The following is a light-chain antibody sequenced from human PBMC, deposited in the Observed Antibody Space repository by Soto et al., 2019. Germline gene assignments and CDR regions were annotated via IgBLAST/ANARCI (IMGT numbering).Light chain of an antibody. CDR2: SNH. J-gene: IGLJ1*01. CDR3: AAWDDSRNGLYV. Sequence: QSVLTQPPSASGTPGQRLTISCSASSGSLSVDWYQHLPGTAPKLLIQSNHQRPSGVPDRFSGSKSGTSASLAISGLQSEDDADYYCAAWDDSRNGLYVFGTGTKLTVL. CDR1: SGSLS. V-gene: IGLV1-44*01.